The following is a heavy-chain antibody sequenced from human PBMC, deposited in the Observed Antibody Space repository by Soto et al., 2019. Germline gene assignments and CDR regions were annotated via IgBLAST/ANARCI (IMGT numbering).Heavy chain of an antibody. D-gene: IGHD3-22*01. CDR1: GFTFSSYG. V-gene: IGHV3-30*18. J-gene: IGHJ4*02. CDR3: AKESGVGSGYYPFDY. Sequence: RGSLRLSCAASGFTFSSYGMHWVRQAPGKGLEWVAVISYDGSNKYHADSVKGRFTISRDNSKNTLYLQMNSLRAEDTAVYYCAKESGVGSGYYPFDYWGQGT. CDR2: ISYDGSNK.